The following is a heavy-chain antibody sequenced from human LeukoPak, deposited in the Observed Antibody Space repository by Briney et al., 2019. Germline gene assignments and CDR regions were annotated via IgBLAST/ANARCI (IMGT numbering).Heavy chain of an antibody. D-gene: IGHD3-10*01. CDR2: ISWNSGSI. J-gene: IGHJ4*02. CDR3: AKDTEDYYGSGSFDY. Sequence: GRSLRPSYPASGFTVDDYAMHWVRQAPGNGLEWLSGISWNSGSIGYADCVKGRFTISRDNAKNTLYLQMNSLRAEDTALYYCAKDTEDYYGSGSFDYWGQGTLVTVSS. V-gene: IGHV3-9*01. CDR1: GFTVDDYA.